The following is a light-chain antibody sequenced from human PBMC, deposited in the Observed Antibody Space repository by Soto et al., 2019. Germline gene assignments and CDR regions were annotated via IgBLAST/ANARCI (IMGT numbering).Light chain of an antibody. CDR3: QQSYSSPLT. CDR2: AAS. J-gene: IGKJ3*01. V-gene: IGKV1-39*01. CDR1: QSISTY. Sequence: DIQMTQSPSSLSASVGDRVTITCRASQSISTYLTWYQQKPGKAPNLLIYAASSLQSGVPLRFSGSGSGTDFTLTISSLQPEDFATYYCQQSYSSPLTFGPGTKVDIK.